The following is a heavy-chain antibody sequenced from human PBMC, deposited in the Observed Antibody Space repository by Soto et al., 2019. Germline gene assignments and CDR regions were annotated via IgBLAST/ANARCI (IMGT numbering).Heavy chain of an antibody. Sequence: QVQLVQSGAEVKKPGASVKVSCKASGYTFTSYGISWVRQAPGQGLEWMGWISAYNGNTNYAQKLQGRVTMTTDTSTSTAYMELRSLRSDDTAVYYCARVLRPTYYYDSSGYYYGAYPGGYWGQGTLVTVSS. V-gene: IGHV1-18*01. CDR2: ISAYNGNT. J-gene: IGHJ4*02. CDR1: GYTFTSYG. D-gene: IGHD3-22*01. CDR3: ARVLRPTYYYDSSGYYYGAYPGGY.